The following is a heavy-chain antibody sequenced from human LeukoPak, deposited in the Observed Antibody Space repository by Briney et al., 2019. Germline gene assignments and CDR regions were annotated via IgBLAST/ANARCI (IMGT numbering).Heavy chain of an antibody. CDR3: VTDDYGDYWAPF. J-gene: IGHJ4*02. Sequence: GASVKVSCKASGYISTDYYMRWGQQAPGKGLEYMGRVDPQTDETIYAEKFQGRVTITADTSTDTAYMELTGLKSEDTAVYFCVTDDYGDYWAPFWGQGSLVTVSS. D-gene: IGHD4-17*01. CDR2: VDPQTDET. V-gene: IGHV1-69-2*01. CDR1: GYISTDYY.